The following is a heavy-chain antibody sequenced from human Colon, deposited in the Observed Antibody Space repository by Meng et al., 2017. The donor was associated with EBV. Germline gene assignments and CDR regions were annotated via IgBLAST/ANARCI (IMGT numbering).Heavy chain of an antibody. CDR3: ARRGPSGNFSP. J-gene: IGHJ5*02. Sequence: QVPLPEWGAGLLKPSESLSPSCAVYGGSFRDYYWTWIRHPPGKGLEWIGEIDHRGNTKYNPSLKSRVTISLDTSKKQFSLKVSSVTAADSAVYYCARRGPSGNFSPWSQGALVTVSS. D-gene: IGHD3-10*01. CDR1: GGSFRDYY. CDR2: IDHRGNT. V-gene: IGHV4-34*01.